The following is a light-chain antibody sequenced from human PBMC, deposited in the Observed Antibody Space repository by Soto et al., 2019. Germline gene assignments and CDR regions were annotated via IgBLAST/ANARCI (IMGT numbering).Light chain of an antibody. CDR3: CSYAGSGIVI. CDR1: SSDFGSYNL. V-gene: IGLV2-23*02. CDR2: EVS. Sequence: QSVLTQPASVSGSPEQSITISCTGTSSDFGSYNLVSWYQQHPGKVPKLMIYEVSKRPSGVANRFSGSKFGNTASLTISGLQAEDEADYYCCSYAGSGIVIFGGGTKLTVL. J-gene: IGLJ2*01.